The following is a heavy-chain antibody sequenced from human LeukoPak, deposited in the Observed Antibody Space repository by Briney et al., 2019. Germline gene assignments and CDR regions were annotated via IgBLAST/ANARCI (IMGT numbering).Heavy chain of an antibody. CDR3: AREGRYYYDSSGLPA. CDR2: ISSSSSYI. Sequence: GESLRLSCEASGFALANYGMNWVRQTPGKGLEWVSFISSSSSYIYYADSVKGRFTISRDNAANSLYLEMNSLKAEDTAVYYCAREGRYYYDSSGLPAWGQGTLVTVSS. J-gene: IGHJ5*02. CDR1: GFALANYG. V-gene: IGHV3-21*06. D-gene: IGHD3-22*01.